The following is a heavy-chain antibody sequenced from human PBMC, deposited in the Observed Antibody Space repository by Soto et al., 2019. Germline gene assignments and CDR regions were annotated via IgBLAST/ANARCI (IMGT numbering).Heavy chain of an antibody. J-gene: IGHJ4*02. CDR3: ARHDWYSGWHEAVDY. Sequence: PGESLKISCKGSGYSFTSYWIGWVRQMPGKGLEWMGIIYPGDSDTRYSPSFQGQVTISADKSISTAYLQWSSLKASDTAMYYCARHDWYSGWHEAVDYWGQGTLVTLSS. CDR2: IYPGDSDT. D-gene: IGHD6-19*01. CDR1: GYSFTSYW. V-gene: IGHV5-51*01.